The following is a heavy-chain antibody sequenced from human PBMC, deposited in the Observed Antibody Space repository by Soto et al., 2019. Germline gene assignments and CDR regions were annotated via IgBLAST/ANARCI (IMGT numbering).Heavy chain of an antibody. Sequence: SETLSLTCTVSGGSISSYYWSWIRQPPGKGLEWIGYIYYSGSTNYNPSLKSRVTISVDTSKNQFSLKLSSVTAADTAVYYCARDYISGLANYYYYYGMDVWGQGTTVTASS. J-gene: IGHJ6*02. CDR1: GGSISSYY. V-gene: IGHV4-59*01. CDR2: IYYSGST. CDR3: ARDYISGLANYYYYYGMDV. D-gene: IGHD3-3*02.